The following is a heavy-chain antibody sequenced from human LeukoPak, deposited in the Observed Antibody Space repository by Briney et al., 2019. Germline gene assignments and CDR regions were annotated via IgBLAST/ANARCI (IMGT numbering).Heavy chain of an antibody. CDR1: GFTFTSYT. Sequence: GGSLRLSCAASGFTFTSYTMNWVRQAPGKGLEWVSFITGGSGTIYYADSVKGRFTISRDNAKNSLYLQMNSPRDEDTALYYCARAYYDISGYYSFDYWGQGTLVTVSS. J-gene: IGHJ4*02. D-gene: IGHD3-22*01. CDR3: ARAYYDISGYYSFDY. CDR2: ITGGSGTI. V-gene: IGHV3-48*02.